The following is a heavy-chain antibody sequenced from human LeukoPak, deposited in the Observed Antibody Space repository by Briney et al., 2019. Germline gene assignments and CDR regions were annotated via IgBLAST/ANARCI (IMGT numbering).Heavy chain of an antibody. J-gene: IGHJ4*02. Sequence: GGSLRLSCAASGFTFSSYSMNWVRQAPGKGLEWVSSISSSSSYIYYADSVKGRFTISRDNAKNSLYLQMNSLRAEDTAVYYCARDPGANEFDWSPVNDYWGQGTLVTVSS. CDR3: ARDPGANEFDWSPVNDY. D-gene: IGHD3-9*01. V-gene: IGHV3-21*01. CDR1: GFTFSSYS. CDR2: ISSSSSYI.